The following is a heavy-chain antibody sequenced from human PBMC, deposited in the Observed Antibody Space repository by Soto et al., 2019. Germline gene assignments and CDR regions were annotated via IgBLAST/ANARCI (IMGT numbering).Heavy chain of an antibody. J-gene: IGHJ4*02. Sequence: PSETLSLTCTVSGGSISSYFWSWIRQPPGKGLEWIGYIYYSGNTNYNSSLKSRVTISVDTSKNQFSLKLSSVTAADTAVYYCARGASSGYYYDYWGQGTLVTVSS. V-gene: IGHV4-59*01. CDR1: GGSISSYF. CDR3: ARGASSGYYYDY. CDR2: IYYSGNT. D-gene: IGHD3-22*01.